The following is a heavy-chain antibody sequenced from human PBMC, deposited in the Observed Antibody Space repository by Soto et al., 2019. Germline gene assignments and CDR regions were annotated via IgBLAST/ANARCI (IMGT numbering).Heavy chain of an antibody. CDR3: AREKDCDSSGYRTFDY. Sequence: SETLSLTCTVSGGSISSYYWSWIRQPPGKGLEWIGYIYYSGSTNYNPSLKSRVTISVDTSKNQFSLKLSSVTAADTAVYYCAREKDCDSSGYRTFDYWGQGTLVTVSS. CDR2: IYYSGST. CDR1: GGSISSYY. D-gene: IGHD3-22*01. V-gene: IGHV4-59*01. J-gene: IGHJ4*02.